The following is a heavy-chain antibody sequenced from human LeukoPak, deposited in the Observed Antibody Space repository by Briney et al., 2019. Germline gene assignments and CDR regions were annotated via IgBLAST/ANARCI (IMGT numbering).Heavy chain of an antibody. J-gene: IGHJ4*02. CDR1: GFTVSSNY. CDR2: IFSASRI. Sequence: GGSLRLSCAASGFTVSSNYMSWVRQAPGKGLEWVSVIFSASRIFYADSVKGRFTISRDTSKNTLYLQMNSLRAEDTADYYCAKLWEHDYGDYWGQGTLVTVSS. V-gene: IGHV3-53*01. CDR3: AKLWEHDYGDY. D-gene: IGHD1/OR15-1a*01.